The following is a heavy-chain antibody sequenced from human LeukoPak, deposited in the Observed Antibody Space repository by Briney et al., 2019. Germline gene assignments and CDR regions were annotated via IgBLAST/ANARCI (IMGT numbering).Heavy chain of an antibody. V-gene: IGHV3-66*01. CDR1: GFTVSSNY. D-gene: IGHD3-10*01. CDR2: IYSGGST. J-gene: IGHJ4*02. Sequence: GGSLRLSCAASGFTVSSNYMSWVRQAPGKGLEWVSVIYSGGSTYYADSVKGRFTISRDNSKNTLYLQMNSLRAEDTAVYYCAREHMVRGVIDYWGQGTLVTVSS. CDR3: AREHMVRGVIDY.